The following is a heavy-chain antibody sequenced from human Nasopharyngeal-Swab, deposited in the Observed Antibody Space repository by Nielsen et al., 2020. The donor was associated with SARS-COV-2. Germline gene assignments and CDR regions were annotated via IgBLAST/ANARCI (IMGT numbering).Heavy chain of an antibody. V-gene: IGHV3-48*04. D-gene: IGHD1-14*01. CDR1: GIPFSEYS. CDR2: ISNGGSII. J-gene: IGHJ2*01. Sequence: GGSLRLSCAASGIPFSEYSMNWVRRATGKGLERVSYISNGGSIIYYADSVKGRFTISRDNAGTSLSLQMNSLRAEDTAVYYCARFSNKGNRYWFFDLWGRGTLVTVSS. CDR3: ARFSNKGNRYWFFDL.